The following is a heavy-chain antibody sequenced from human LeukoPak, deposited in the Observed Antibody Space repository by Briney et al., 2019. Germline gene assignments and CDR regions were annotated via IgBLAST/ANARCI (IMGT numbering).Heavy chain of an antibody. Sequence: GGSLRLSCAASGFTFSDYYMSWIRQAPGKGLEWVSYISSSGSTIYYADSVKGRFTISRDNAKNSLYLQMNSLRAEDTAVYYCARGYSSSSKTYYFDYWGQGTLVTVPS. CDR3: ARGYSSSSKTYYFDY. CDR2: ISSSGSTI. V-gene: IGHV3-11*04. J-gene: IGHJ4*02. CDR1: GFTFSDYY. D-gene: IGHD6-6*01.